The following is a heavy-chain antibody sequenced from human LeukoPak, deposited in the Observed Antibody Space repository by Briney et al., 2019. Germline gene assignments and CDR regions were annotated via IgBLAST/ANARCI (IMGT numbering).Heavy chain of an antibody. CDR1: GGSISSGYYY. CDR2: IYYSGST. Sequence: SETLSLTCTVSGGSISSGYYYWSWIRQPPGKGLEWIGYIYYSGSTCYNPSLKSRVTISVDTSKNQFSLKLSSVTAADTAVYYCARYYDSSQGIDYWGQGTLVTVSS. CDR3: ARYYDSSQGIDY. J-gene: IGHJ4*02. D-gene: IGHD3-22*01. V-gene: IGHV4-30-4*01.